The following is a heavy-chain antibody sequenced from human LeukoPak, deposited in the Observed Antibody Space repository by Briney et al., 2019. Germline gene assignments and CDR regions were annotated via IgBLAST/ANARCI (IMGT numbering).Heavy chain of an antibody. J-gene: IGHJ4*02. CDR1: GFTFSKFW. D-gene: IGHD1-26*01. CDR2: IDDDGTIT. Sequence: GGSLRLSCAASGFTFSKFWMHWVRQAPGKGLVWVSRIDDDGTITNYADSVKGRFIISRDYAKSTLYLQMNSLRAEDTAVYYCAKSYSGSYDNYFDYWGQGTLVIVSS. V-gene: IGHV3-74*01. CDR3: AKSYSGSYDNYFDY.